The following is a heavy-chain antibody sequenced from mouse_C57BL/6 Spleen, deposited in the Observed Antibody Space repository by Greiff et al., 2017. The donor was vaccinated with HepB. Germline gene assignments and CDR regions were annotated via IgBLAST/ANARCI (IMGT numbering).Heavy chain of an antibody. J-gene: IGHJ2*01. D-gene: IGHD2-2*01. CDR1: GYAFTNYL. CDR3: ARGGVGYVDY. Sequence: QVQLQQSGAELVRPGTSVKVSCKASGYAFTNYLIEWVKQRPGQGLEWIGVINPGSGGTNYNEKFKGKATLTADKSSSTAYMQLSSLTSEDSAVYFCARGGVGYVDYWGQGTTLTVSS. CDR2: INPGSGGT. V-gene: IGHV1-54*01.